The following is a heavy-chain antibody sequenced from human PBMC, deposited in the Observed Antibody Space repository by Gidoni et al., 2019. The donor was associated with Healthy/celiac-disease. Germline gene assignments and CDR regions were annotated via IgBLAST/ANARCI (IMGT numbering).Heavy chain of an antibody. V-gene: IGHV3-9*01. CDR1: GFTFDDYA. Sequence: EVQLVESGGGLVQPGRSLRLSCAASGFTFDDYAMHWVRQAPGKGLEWVSGISWNSGSIGYADSVKGRFTISRDNAKNSLYLQMNSLRAEDTALYYCAKDKHSSSPSILDYWGQGTLVTVSS. CDR3: AKDKHSSSPSILDY. CDR2: ISWNSGSI. J-gene: IGHJ4*02. D-gene: IGHD6-6*01.